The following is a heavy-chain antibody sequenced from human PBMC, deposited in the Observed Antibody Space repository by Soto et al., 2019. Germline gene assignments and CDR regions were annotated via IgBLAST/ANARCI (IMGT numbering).Heavy chain of an antibody. CDR1: GYSFTSYW. V-gene: IGHV5-51*01. D-gene: IGHD1-26*01. J-gene: IGHJ4*02. CDR2: IYPGDSDT. Sequence: GESLKISCKGSGYSFTSYWIGWVRQMPGKGLEWMGIIYPGDSDTRYSPSFQGQVTISADKSISTAYLQWSSLKASDTAMYYCARHTYYSGRPTTVNPSDYWGQGTLVTVS. CDR3: ARHTYYSGRPTTVNPSDY.